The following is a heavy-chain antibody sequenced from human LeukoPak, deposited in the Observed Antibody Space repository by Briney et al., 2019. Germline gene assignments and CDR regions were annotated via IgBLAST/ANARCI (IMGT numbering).Heavy chain of an antibody. V-gene: IGHV3-48*02. CDR2: ISSSSSTI. CDR3: ARDRSWGLELELNWFDP. J-gene: IGHJ5*02. D-gene: IGHD1-7*01. CDR1: GFTFSSYS. Sequence: PGGSLRLSCAASGFTFSSYSMNWVRQAPGKGLEWVSYISSSSSTIYYADSVKGRFTISRDNAKNSLYLQMNSLRDEDTAVYYCARDRSWGLELELNWFDPWGQGTLVTVSS.